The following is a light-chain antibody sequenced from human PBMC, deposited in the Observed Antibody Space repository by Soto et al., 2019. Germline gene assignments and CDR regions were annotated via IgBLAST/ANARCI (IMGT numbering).Light chain of an antibody. CDR3: AAWDDSLNGPV. CDR1: SSNIGSYT. CDR2: SNN. J-gene: IGLJ2*01. Sequence: QSVLTQPPSASGTPGQRATISCSGSSSNIGSYTVNWYQQLPGTAPKLLIYSNNQRPSGVPDRFSGSKSGTSASLAISGLQSEDEADHYCAAWDDSLNGPVFGGGTKVTVL. V-gene: IGLV1-44*01.